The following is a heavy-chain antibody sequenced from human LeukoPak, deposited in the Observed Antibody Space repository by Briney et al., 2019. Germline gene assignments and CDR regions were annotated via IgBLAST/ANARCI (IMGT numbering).Heavy chain of an antibody. V-gene: IGHV4-59*12. Sequence: SPSLSLTCTRSGRSIISYGWGWVRQPAGNGLEWIGYIYSRGSTNYNPSLKSRVTISVDTSKNQFSLKLSSVTAADTAVYYCARDNGSIEYWGQGTLVTVSS. CDR1: GRSIISYG. J-gene: IGHJ4*02. CDR3: ARDNGSIEY. CDR2: IYSRGST.